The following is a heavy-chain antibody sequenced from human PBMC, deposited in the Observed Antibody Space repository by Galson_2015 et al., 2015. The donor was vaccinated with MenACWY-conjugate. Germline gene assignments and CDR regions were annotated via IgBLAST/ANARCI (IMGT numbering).Heavy chain of an antibody. CDR2: ISPSAGIT. CDR1: GYIFTLYY. CDR3: AKVMLVGGSDGFDI. J-gene: IGHJ3*02. V-gene: IGHV1-46*01. Sequence: SVKVSCKASGYIFTLYYIHWVRQAPGQGLEWMGTISPSAGITHYAQKFQGRVSMSRDTSTTTVYMELSSLRSEDTAVYYCAKVMLVGGSDGFDIWGQGTTVTVSS. D-gene: IGHD2-15*01.